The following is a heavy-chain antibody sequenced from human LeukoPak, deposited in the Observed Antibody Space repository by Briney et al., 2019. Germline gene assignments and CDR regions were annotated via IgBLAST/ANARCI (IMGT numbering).Heavy chain of an antibody. CDR2: ITISSSII. CDR3: ARDLSDDYSLDY. Sequence: GGSLRLSCAASGFSFSDYSMNWVRQAPGKGLEWVSSITISSSIIYYADSVKGRFTISRDNAKNSLFLQMKSLRAEDTAVYYCARDLSDDYSLDYWGQGTLVSVSS. V-gene: IGHV3-21*01. J-gene: IGHJ4*02. CDR1: GFSFSDYS. D-gene: IGHD3-16*01.